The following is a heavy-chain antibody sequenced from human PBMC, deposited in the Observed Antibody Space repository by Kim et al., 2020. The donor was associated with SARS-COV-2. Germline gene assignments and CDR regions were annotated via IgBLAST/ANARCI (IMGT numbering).Heavy chain of an antibody. CDR1: SDSISSYY. D-gene: IGHD6-13*01. V-gene: IGHV4-59*01. Sequence: SETLSLTCTVSSDSISSYYWRWIRQLPGKGLEWLGYIYYSGSTDYNPSLKSRVTISWDTSKNQVSLDVTSVSAADTAVYYCTRSEGRGSWHQFDYWGQGMLVTVSS. J-gene: IGHJ4*02. CDR2: IYYSGST. CDR3: TRSEGRGSWHQFDY.